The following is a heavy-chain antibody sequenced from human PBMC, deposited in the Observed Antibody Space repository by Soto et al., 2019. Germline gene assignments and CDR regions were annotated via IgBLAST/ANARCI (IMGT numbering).Heavy chain of an antibody. Sequence: TLSLTCDVSGGSITTGHWWTWVRQSPGKGLEWIGEIYQSGITNYNPSLNSRLSISMDQSKNQFSLKLTSVTAADTALYFCARGFSFSDNSDNDRIYFYYGLNVWGQGTTVTVSS. D-gene: IGHD2-15*01. J-gene: IGHJ6*02. CDR1: GGSITTGHW. CDR3: ARGFSFSDNSDNDRIYFYYGLNV. CDR2: IYQSGIT. V-gene: IGHV4-4*01.